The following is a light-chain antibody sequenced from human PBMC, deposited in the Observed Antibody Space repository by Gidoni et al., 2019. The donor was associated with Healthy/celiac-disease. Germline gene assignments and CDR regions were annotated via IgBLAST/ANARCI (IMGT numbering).Light chain of an antibody. J-gene: IGKJ4*01. Sequence: EIVLTQSPATLSLSPGERATLSCRASQSVSSYLAWYQQKPGQAPRLLIYDASNRATGIPARFSGSVSGTDFTLTISSLEPEDFAVYYCQQRSNRLTFGGGTKVEIK. CDR1: QSVSSY. CDR3: QQRSNRLT. CDR2: DAS. V-gene: IGKV3-11*01.